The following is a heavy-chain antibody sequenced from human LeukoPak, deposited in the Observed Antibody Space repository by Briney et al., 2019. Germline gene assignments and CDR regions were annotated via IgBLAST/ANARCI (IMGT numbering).Heavy chain of an antibody. Sequence: SETLSLTCTVSGGSISSGSHYWSWIRQPAGKGLEWIGRIYTSGSTNYNPSLKSRVTISVDTSKNQFSLKLSSVTASDTAVYYCARRSSAVADDYWGQGTLVTVSS. CDR2: IYTSGST. CDR3: ARRSSAVADDY. D-gene: IGHD6-19*01. CDR1: GGSISSGSHY. V-gene: IGHV4-61*02. J-gene: IGHJ4*02.